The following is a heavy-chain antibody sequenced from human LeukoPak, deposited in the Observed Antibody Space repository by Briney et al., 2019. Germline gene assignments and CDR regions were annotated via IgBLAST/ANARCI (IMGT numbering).Heavy chain of an antibody. CDR2: ISSISSYI. CDR3: ARDVDSSTSSLN. V-gene: IGHV3-21*01. D-gene: IGHD2-2*01. CDR1: GFTFSSYS. J-gene: IGHJ4*02. Sequence: GGSLRLSCAASGFTFSSYSMNWVSQAPGKGLEWVSSISSISSYIYYADSVKGRFTISRDNAKNSLYLQMNSLRAEDTAVYYCARDVDSSTSSLNWGQGTLVTVSS.